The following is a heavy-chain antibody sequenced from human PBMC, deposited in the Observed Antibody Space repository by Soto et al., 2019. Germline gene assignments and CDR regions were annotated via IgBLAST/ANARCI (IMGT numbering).Heavy chain of an antibody. D-gene: IGHD6-13*01. V-gene: IGHV1-69*13. Sequence: SVKVSCKASGGIFSSYAISWVRQAPGQGLEWMGGIIPIFGTANYAQKFQGRVTITADESTSTAYMELSSLRSEDTAVYYCARGPRIAAAGIPQHYYNYYYGMDVWGQGTTVTVSS. CDR3: ARGPRIAAAGIPQHYYNYYYGMDV. CDR2: IIPIFGTA. J-gene: IGHJ6*02. CDR1: GGIFSSYA.